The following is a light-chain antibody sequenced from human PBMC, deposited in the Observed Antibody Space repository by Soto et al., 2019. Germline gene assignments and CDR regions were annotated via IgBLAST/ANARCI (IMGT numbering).Light chain of an antibody. J-gene: IGKJ1*01. V-gene: IGKV1-5*01. Sequence: DIQMTQSPSTLSAFVGXRVTITCRASQSISNWLAWYQQKPGTAPKILIYDASTLDSGVSSRFSGSGSGTEFTLTISRLQPEDFATYYCQQYETNPKTFGQGTKVDIK. CDR2: DAS. CDR3: QQYETNPKT. CDR1: QSISNW.